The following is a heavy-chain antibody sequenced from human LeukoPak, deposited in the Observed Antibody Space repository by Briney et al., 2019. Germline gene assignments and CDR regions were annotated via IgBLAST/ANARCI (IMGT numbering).Heavy chain of an antibody. D-gene: IGHD6-13*01. CDR3: ARDRKEQQRYDAFNI. V-gene: IGHV3-33*08. CDR1: GFTFSTFA. J-gene: IGHJ3*02. Sequence: GGSLRLSCAASGFTFSTFAMHWVRQAPGKGLEWVGNIWYDGSNKSYADSVKGRFTISRDNSKNTLFLQMNSLRAEDTAVYYCARDRKEQQRYDAFNIWGQGTMVTVSS. CDR2: IWYDGSNK.